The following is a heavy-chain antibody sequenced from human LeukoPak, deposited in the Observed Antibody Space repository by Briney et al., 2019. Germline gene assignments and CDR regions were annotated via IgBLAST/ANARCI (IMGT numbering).Heavy chain of an antibody. Sequence: GGSLRLSCAASGFTFSAYPMHWVRQAPGKGLEYVSGISADGDFTYYGDSVKGRFTISRANSKSTLYLQMGSLGAEDMAVYYCARVSTFHFDSSLGYWGQEPWSPSPQ. J-gene: IGHJ4*01. D-gene: IGHD3-22*01. CDR3: ARVSTFHFDSSLGY. V-gene: IGHV3-64*02. CDR2: ISADGDFT. CDR1: GFTFSAYP.